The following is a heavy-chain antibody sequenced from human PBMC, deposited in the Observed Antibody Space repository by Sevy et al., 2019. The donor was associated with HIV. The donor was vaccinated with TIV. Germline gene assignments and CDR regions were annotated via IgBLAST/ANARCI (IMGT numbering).Heavy chain of an antibody. Sequence: SETLSLTCAVYGGSFSGYYWSWIRQPPGKGLEWIGEINHSGRTNYNPSLKSRVTISVDTSTNQFSLKLSSVTAADTAVYYCARGSSCWYYAFVYWGQGTLVTVSS. J-gene: IGHJ4*02. CDR3: ARGSSCWYYAFVY. CDR1: GGSFSGYY. D-gene: IGHD6-19*01. CDR2: INHSGRT. V-gene: IGHV4-34*01.